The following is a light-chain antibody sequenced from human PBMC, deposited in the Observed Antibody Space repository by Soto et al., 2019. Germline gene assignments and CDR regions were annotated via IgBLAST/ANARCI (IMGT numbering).Light chain of an antibody. CDR1: QGISSY. CDR2: AAS. V-gene: IGKV1-8*01. J-gene: IGKJ2*01. CDR3: QQYYNYPYT. Sequence: AIRMTQSPSSFSASTGDRVTITCRASQGISSYLAWYQQKPGKAPKLLIYAASTLQSGVPSRFSGSGSGTDFTLTINSLQAEDFATYCCQQYYNYPYTFGQGTKLEIK.